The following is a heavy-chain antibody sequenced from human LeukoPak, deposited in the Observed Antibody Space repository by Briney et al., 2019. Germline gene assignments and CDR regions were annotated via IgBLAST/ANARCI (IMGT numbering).Heavy chain of an antibody. J-gene: IGHJ6*03. D-gene: IGHD3-22*01. V-gene: IGHV4-61*02. CDR2: IYTSGST. Sequence: SQTLSLTCTVSGGSISSGSYYWSWIRQPAGKGLEWIGRIYTSGSTNYNPSLKSRVTISVDTSKNQFSLKLSSVTAADTAVYYCASTTYYYDSSGYSGYYYYYMDVWGKGTTVTISS. CDR1: GGSISSGSYY. CDR3: ASTTYYYDSSGYSGYYYYYMDV.